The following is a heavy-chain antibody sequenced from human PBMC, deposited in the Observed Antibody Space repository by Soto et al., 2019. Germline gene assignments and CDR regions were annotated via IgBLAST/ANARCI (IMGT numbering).Heavy chain of an antibody. D-gene: IGHD1-1*01. J-gene: IGHJ6*02. Sequence: GGSLRLSCAASGFTFSSYAMSWVRQAPGKGLEWVSAISGSGGSTYYAGSVKGRFTISRDNSKNTLYLQMNSLRAEDTAVYYCAKEIAWPGTYYYYGMDVWGQGTTVTVS. CDR1: GFTFSSYA. CDR2: ISGSGGST. V-gene: IGHV3-23*01. CDR3: AKEIAWPGTYYYYGMDV.